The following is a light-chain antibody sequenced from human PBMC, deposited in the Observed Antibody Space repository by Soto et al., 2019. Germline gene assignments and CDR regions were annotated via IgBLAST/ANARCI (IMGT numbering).Light chain of an antibody. J-gene: IGKJ1*01. Sequence: EIVLTQYTGTLSLSPGERATLSCRASQSVSSSYLAWYQQKPGQAPRLLIYGASSRATGIPDRFSGSGSGTDFTLAISRLEPEDFAVYYCQQYGSSQAFGQGTKVDIK. CDR2: GAS. V-gene: IGKV3-20*01. CDR1: QSVSSSY. CDR3: QQYGSSQA.